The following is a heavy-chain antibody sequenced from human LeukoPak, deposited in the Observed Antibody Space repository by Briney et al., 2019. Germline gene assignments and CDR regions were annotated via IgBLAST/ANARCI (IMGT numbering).Heavy chain of an antibody. J-gene: IGHJ4*02. D-gene: IGHD3-22*01. Sequence: SSETLSLTCTVSGGSISSGGYYWSWIRQHPRKGLEWIGYIYYSGSTYYNPSLKSRVTISVVTSKNQFSLKLSSVTAADTAVYYCARSLHYYDSSGYFLWGQGTLVTVSS. CDR3: ARSLHYYDSSGYFL. CDR2: IYYSGST. V-gene: IGHV4-31*03. CDR1: GGSISSGGYY.